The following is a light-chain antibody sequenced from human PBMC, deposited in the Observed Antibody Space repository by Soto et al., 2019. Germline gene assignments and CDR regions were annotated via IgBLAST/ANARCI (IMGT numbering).Light chain of an antibody. CDR3: SSYTSSSTLKV. Sequence: QSVLTQPASVSGSPGQSITISCTGTSSDFGGYNYVSWYQQHPGKSPKLMIYDVSNRPSGVSYRFSGSKSGNTASLTISGLQAEDEADYYCSSYTSSSTLKVFGGGTKVTVL. CDR2: DVS. CDR1: SSDFGGYNY. J-gene: IGLJ2*01. V-gene: IGLV2-14*01.